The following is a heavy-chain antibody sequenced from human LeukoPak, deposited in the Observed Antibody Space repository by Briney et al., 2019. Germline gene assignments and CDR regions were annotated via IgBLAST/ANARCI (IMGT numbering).Heavy chain of an antibody. CDR3: AKDWPSEWQQLPDYDAVDV. V-gene: IGHV3-23*01. CDR1: GFTFSNYA. D-gene: IGHD6-13*01. J-gene: IGHJ3*01. CDR2: ISDSGST. Sequence: PGGSLRPSCAASGFTFSNYAMTWVRQAPGKGLEWVSTISDSGSTFHADSVKGRFTISRDNSKNTLFLQMNGLRADDTAVYYCAKDWPSEWQQLPDYDAVDVWGQGTMVTVSS.